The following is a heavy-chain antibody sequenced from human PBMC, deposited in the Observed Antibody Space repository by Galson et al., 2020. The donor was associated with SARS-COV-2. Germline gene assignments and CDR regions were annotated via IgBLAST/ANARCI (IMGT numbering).Heavy chain of an antibody. Sequence: SVKVSCKASGGTFSSYAISWVRQAPGQGLEWMGGIIPILGIANYAQKFQGRVTITADKSTSTAYMELSSLRSEDTAVYYCARLLITTIFGGYNWFDPWGQGTLVTVSS. V-gene: IGHV1-69*10. CDR3: ARLLITTIFGGYNWFDP. D-gene: IGHD3-16*01. CDR2: IIPILGIA. J-gene: IGHJ5*02. CDR1: GGTFSSYA.